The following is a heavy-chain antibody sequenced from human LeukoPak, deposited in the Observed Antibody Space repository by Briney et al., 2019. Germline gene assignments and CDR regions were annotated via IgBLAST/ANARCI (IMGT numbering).Heavy chain of an antibody. CDR3: ARVRYNWNDLAFDY. Sequence: SETLSLTCTVSGSSITSYYWSWIRQPPGKGLEWIGCMYYSGSASYNPSLKSRVTISVDTSKNQFSLKLSSVTAADTAVYYCARVRYNWNDLAFDYWGQGTLVTVSS. J-gene: IGHJ4*02. CDR1: GSSITSYY. CDR2: MYYSGSA. V-gene: IGHV4-59*01. D-gene: IGHD1-20*01.